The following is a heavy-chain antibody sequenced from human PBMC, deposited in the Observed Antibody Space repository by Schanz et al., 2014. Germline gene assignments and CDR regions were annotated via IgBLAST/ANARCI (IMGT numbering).Heavy chain of an antibody. CDR1: GGSITGYY. J-gene: IGHJ3*02. Sequence: QVQLQESGPGLVKPSETLSLTCTVSGGSITGYYWSWIRQPPGKGLEWIGFISYRGVTNHNPSLKGRVPLSVDTPKTQLSLKVTSVTAADTAVYYCARHYDAFDIWGQGTTVIVSS. CDR3: ARHYDAFDI. V-gene: IGHV4-59*08. CDR2: ISYRGVT.